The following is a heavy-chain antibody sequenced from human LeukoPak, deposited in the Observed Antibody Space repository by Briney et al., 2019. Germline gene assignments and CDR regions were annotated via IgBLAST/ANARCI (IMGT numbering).Heavy chain of an antibody. D-gene: IGHD3-3*01. CDR1: GYTFTGYY. CDR3: ARDADLLRFLEWTRDGWFDP. CDR2: INPNSGGT. Sequence: ASVKVSCKASGYTFTGYYMHWVRQAPGQGLEWMGWINPNSGGTNYAQKFQGRVTMTRDTSNSTAYMELSRLRSDDTAVYYCARDADLLRFLEWTRDGWFDPWGQGTLVTVSS. J-gene: IGHJ5*02. V-gene: IGHV1-2*02.